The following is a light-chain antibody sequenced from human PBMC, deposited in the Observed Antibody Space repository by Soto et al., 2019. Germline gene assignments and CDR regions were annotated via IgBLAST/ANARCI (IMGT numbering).Light chain of an antibody. V-gene: IGKV1-33*01. J-gene: IGKJ4*01. Sequence: DIQMTQSPSSLSASLGGRVTITCQASQDISNYLNWYQQKPGKAPKLLIYDASNLETGVPSRFSGSGSGTDFTFTISSLQPEDIATYYCQQYDNLPLTFGGGTKVDI. CDR2: DAS. CDR3: QQYDNLPLT. CDR1: QDISNY.